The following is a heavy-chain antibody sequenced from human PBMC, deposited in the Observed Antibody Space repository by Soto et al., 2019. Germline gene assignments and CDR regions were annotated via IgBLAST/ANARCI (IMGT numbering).Heavy chain of an antibody. Sequence: QGRLVQSGTEVKESGSSVRVSCKASGYSFTGHYVHWMRQAPGPGLEWMGWINPGNGDTKYAQKFQGRVTMTRDTSISTHYMELSALKSDDTAVYYCARDMNPYYGPGSLNGFFDYWGQGTLVTVSS. V-gene: IGHV1-2*02. J-gene: IGHJ4*02. CDR1: GYSFTGHY. CDR3: ARDMNPYYGPGSLNGFFDY. CDR2: INPGNGDT. D-gene: IGHD3-10*01.